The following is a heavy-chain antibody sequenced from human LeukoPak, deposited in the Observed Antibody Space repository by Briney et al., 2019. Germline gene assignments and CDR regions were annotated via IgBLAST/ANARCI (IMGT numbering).Heavy chain of an antibody. V-gene: IGHV3-23*01. CDR3: AKDFTAIPYYFDY. D-gene: IGHD2-21*02. CDR1: GFTFSNYA. J-gene: IGHJ4*02. Sequence: GGSLRLSCAASGFTFSNYAMSWVRQAPGKGLEWVSTISGSGGSTYYADSVKGRFSISRDNSKNTLYLQVNSLRAEDTAVYYCAKDFTAIPYYFDYWGQGTLVTVSS. CDR2: ISGSGGST.